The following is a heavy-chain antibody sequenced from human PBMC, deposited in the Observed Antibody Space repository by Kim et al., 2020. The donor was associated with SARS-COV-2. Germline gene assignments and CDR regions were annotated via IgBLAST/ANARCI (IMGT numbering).Heavy chain of an antibody. J-gene: IGHJ4*02. CDR3: VTTITVVRGVISH. Sequence: YAQKFQGRVTMTEDTSTDTAYMDLISLRSEDTAVYYCVTTITVVRGVISHWGQGTLVTVSS. D-gene: IGHD3-10*01. V-gene: IGHV1-24*01.